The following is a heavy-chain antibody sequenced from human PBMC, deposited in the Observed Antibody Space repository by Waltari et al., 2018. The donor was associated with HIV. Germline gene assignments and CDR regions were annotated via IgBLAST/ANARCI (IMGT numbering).Heavy chain of an antibody. D-gene: IGHD2-15*01. J-gene: IGHJ4*02. Sequence: QVQLVQSGAEVKKAGASVKVSCRASGYNFSDYYLHWVRQAPGQGLEWMGWIYPKSGDTNYAQQFQDRLTLTRDTSIATAYMELTSLDSDDTAMYFCARDQTTWYDSSGAADSWGQGTLVSVSS. V-gene: IGHV1-2*02. CDR2: IYPKSGDT. CDR3: ARDQTTWYDSSGAADS. CDR1: GYNFSDYY.